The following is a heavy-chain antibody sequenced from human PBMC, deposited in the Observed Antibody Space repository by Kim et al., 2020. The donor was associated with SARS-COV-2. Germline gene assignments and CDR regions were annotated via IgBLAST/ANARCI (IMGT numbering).Heavy chain of an antibody. J-gene: IGHJ6*04. V-gene: IGHV7-4-1*02. D-gene: IGHD1-26*01. CDR2: NH. Sequence: NHTYAQGLTGRFVFSLDTSVSTAYLQISSLKAEDTAVYYCAREPGTAMDVWGKGTTVTVSS. CDR3: AREPGTAMDV.